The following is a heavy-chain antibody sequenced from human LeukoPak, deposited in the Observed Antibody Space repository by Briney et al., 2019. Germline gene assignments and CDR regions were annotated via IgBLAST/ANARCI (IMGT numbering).Heavy chain of an antibody. Sequence: ASVTVPCQATGYSFSSHNMHWARQAPGQGLEWMGIIYPRGGSTSYAQKFQGRVTMTRDMSTSTVYMELSSLISEDTAVYYCARDGSDWNFDYWGQGTLVTVSS. CDR3: ARDGSDWNFDY. V-gene: IGHV1-46*01. J-gene: IGHJ4*02. D-gene: IGHD3-10*01. CDR2: IYPRGGST. CDR1: GYSFSSHN.